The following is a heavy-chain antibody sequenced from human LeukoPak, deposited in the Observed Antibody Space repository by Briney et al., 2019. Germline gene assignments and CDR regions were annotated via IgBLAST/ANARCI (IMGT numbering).Heavy chain of an antibody. CDR3: AKVHRIVRVQGAFDV. V-gene: IGHV3-9*01. Sequence: GGSLRLSCAASGFNFGDHAMHWVRQVPGKGLEWVSGISWNTGTIEYADSVKGRFTISRDNAKNSLFLQMNSLKPEDTALYYCAKVHRIVRVQGAFDVWGQGTMVTVSS. D-gene: IGHD1-26*01. J-gene: IGHJ3*01. CDR2: ISWNTGTI. CDR1: GFNFGDHA.